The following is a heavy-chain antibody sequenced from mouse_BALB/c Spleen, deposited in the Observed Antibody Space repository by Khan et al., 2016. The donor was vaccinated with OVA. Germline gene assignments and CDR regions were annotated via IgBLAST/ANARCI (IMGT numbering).Heavy chain of an antibody. V-gene: IGHV1S41*01. Sequence: DLVKPGASVKLSCKASGYTFTSYWINWIKQRPVQGLEWVGHIGPGSGNPYYNEIFKGKATLTVDTSSSTVYIQLSSLSSEDSAVYFCARSNYDGNGLYAMDYWGQGTSVTVSS. D-gene: IGHD1-1*01. CDR3: ARSNYDGNGLYAMDY. CDR1: GYTFTSYW. CDR2: IGPGSGNP. J-gene: IGHJ4*01.